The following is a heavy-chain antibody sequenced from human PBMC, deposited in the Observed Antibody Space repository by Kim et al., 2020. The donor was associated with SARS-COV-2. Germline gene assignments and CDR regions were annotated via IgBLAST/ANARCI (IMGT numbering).Heavy chain of an antibody. Sequence: GGSLRLSCAASGFTFGDYAMHWVRQAPGKGLEWVSGISWNSGSIGYADSVKGRFTISRDNAKNSLYLQMNSLRAEDTALYYCAKDMGDDSSGWYDYWGQGTLVTVSS. D-gene: IGHD6-19*01. V-gene: IGHV3-9*01. CDR1: GFTFGDYA. CDR3: AKDMGDDSSGWYDY. J-gene: IGHJ4*02. CDR2: ISWNSGSI.